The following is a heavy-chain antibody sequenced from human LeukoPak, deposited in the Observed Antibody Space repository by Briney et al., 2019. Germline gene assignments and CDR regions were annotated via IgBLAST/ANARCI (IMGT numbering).Heavy chain of an antibody. Sequence: KSGGSLRLSCAASGFTFTSFSMNWVRQAPGKGLEGVSSISGSSSYIYYADSLKGRFTISRDNAKNSLYLKMNSLRDEDTAVYYCARAVAGTLGGKYYYYMGVWGKGTTVSISS. CDR1: GFTFTSFS. D-gene: IGHD6-19*01. CDR3: ARAVAGTLGGKYYYYMGV. J-gene: IGHJ6*03. CDR2: ISGSSSYI. V-gene: IGHV3-21*01.